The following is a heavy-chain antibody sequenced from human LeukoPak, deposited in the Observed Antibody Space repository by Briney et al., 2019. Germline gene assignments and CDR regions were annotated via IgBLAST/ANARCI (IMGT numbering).Heavy chain of an antibody. CDR1: GGSISGGYY. Sequence: PSQTLSLTCTVSGGSISGGYYWSWIRQPAGKGLEWIGYIYYSGSTNYNPSLKSRVTISVDTSKNQFSLKLSSVTAADTAVYYCARVIGYCSGGSCYPDYWGQGTLVTVSS. D-gene: IGHD2-15*01. J-gene: IGHJ4*02. CDR2: IYYSGST. V-gene: IGHV4-61*10. CDR3: ARVIGYCSGGSCYPDY.